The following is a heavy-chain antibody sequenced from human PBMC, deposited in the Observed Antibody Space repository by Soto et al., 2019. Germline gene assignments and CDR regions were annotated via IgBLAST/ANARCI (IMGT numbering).Heavy chain of an antibody. V-gene: IGHV1-3*01. D-gene: IGHD5-18*01. CDR3: ASSGSSYGYKPDVYYYYGMDV. J-gene: IGHJ6*02. Sequence: QVQLVQSGAEVKKPGASVKVSCKASGYTFTSYAMHWVRQAPGQRLEWMGWINAGNGNTKYSQKFQGRVTITRDTSASTAYMELSSLRSEDTAVYYCASSGSSYGYKPDVYYYYGMDVWGQGTTVTVSS. CDR1: GYTFTSYA. CDR2: INAGNGNT.